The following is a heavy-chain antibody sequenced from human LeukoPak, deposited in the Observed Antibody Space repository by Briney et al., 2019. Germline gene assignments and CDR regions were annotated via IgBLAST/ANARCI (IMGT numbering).Heavy chain of an antibody. CDR2: IRKKSDGGTT. J-gene: IGHJ4*02. V-gene: IGHV3-15*01. Sequence: GGSLRLSCAASGFTFTDAWMAWVRQTPGKGLEWLGRIRKKSDGGTTDYAESLEGRFIISRDDSRSILSLQMNSLKTEDTGVYFCTREGYSLARNWGQGTLVNVSS. D-gene: IGHD5-18*01. CDR1: GFTFTDAW. CDR3: TREGYSLARN.